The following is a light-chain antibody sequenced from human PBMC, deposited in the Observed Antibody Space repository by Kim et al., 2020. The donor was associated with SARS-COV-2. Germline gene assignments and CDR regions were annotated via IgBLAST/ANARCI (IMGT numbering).Light chain of an antibody. Sequence: GQSVTISCSGISIKVGGYPVISCHQHHPSKAPTLIICDVHCRPAGVPERFSCSTSGNSSSLTISGLPAEDAADYYSSSSAGSNHLVFGGGTQLTVL. CDR3: SSSAGSNHLV. V-gene: IGLV2-8*01. J-gene: IGLJ3*02. CDR1: SIKVGGYPV. CDR2: DVH.